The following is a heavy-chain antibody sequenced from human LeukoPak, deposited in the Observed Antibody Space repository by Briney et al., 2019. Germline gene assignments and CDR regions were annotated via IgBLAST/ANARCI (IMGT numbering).Heavy chain of an antibody. V-gene: IGHV1-24*01. J-gene: IGHJ6*02. CDR3: ATVDFWSGYYTGMIEAKYYYGMDV. CDR2: FDPEDGET. Sequence: ASVKVSCKVSGYTLTELSMHWVRQAPGKGLEWMGGFDPEDGETIYAQKFQGRVTMTEDTSTDTAYMELSSLGSEDTAVYYCATVDFWSGYYTGMIEAKYYYGMDVWGQGTTVTVSS. D-gene: IGHD3-3*01. CDR1: GYTLTELS.